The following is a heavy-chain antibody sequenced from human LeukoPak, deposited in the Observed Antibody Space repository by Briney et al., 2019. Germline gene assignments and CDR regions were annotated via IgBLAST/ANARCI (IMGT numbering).Heavy chain of an antibody. CDR3: ARLGKYCSSTSCHYYYGMDV. J-gene: IGHJ6*02. CDR2: INHCGST. D-gene: IGHD2-2*01. Sequence: SETLSLTCAVCGGSFSGYYWSWIRQPPGEGLEWIGEINHCGSTNYNPSPKSRVTISVDTSKNQFSLKLSSVTAADTAVYYCARLGKYCSSTSCHYYYGMDVWGQGTTVTVSS. V-gene: IGHV4-34*01. CDR1: GGSFSGYY.